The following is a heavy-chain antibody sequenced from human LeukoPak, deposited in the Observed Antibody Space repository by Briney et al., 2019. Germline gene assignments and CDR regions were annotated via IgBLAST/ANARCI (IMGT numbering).Heavy chain of an antibody. CDR2: INTNTGNP. V-gene: IGHV7-4-1*02. Sequence: ASVKVSCKASGYTFTSYAMNWVRQAPGQGLEWMGWINTNTGNPTYAQGFTGRFVFSLDTSVSTAYLQISSLKAEDTAVYYCARTIAAAGTQDAFDIWGQGTMVTVSS. CDR3: ARTIAAAGTQDAFDI. J-gene: IGHJ3*02. D-gene: IGHD6-13*01. CDR1: GYTFTSYA.